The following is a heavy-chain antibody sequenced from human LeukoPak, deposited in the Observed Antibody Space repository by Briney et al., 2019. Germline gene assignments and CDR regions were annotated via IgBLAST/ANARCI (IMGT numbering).Heavy chain of an antibody. CDR1: GGTFSSYA. Sequence: EASVKVSCKASGGTFSSYAISWVRQAPGQGLEWMGGIIPIFGTANYAQKFQGRVTITADKSTSTAYMELRSLRSDDTAVYYCARGSKWELSAFDIWGQGTMVTVSS. CDR3: ARGSKWELSAFDI. CDR2: IIPIFGTA. D-gene: IGHD1-26*01. V-gene: IGHV1-69*06. J-gene: IGHJ3*02.